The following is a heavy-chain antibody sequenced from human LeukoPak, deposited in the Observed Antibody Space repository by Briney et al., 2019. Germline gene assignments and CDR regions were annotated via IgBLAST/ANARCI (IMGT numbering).Heavy chain of an antibody. J-gene: IGHJ4*02. D-gene: IGHD3-10*01. V-gene: IGHV3-30*02. Sequence: GGSLRLSCAASGFTFSSYGMHWVRQAPGKGLEWVAFIRYDGSNKYYADSVKGRFTISRDDPHNTLYLQMNSLRAEDTAVYFCARPPTPYMVRGVMGDYWGQGTLVTVSS. CDR3: ARPPTPYMVRGVMGDY. CDR2: IRYDGSNK. CDR1: GFTFSSYG.